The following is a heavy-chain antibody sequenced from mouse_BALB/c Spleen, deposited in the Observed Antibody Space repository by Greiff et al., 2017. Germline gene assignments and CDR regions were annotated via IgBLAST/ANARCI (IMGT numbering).Heavy chain of an antibody. CDR1: GFAFSSYD. CDR3: ARYDYDLYWYFDV. CDR2: ISSGGGST. Sequence: DVQLQESGGGLVKPGGSLKLSCAASGFAFSSYDMSWVRQTPEKRLEWVAYISSGGGSTYYPDTVKGRFTISRDNAKNTLYLQMSSLKSEDTAMYYCARYDYDLYWYFDVWGAGTTVTVSS. V-gene: IGHV5-12-1*01. J-gene: IGHJ1*01. D-gene: IGHD2-4*01.